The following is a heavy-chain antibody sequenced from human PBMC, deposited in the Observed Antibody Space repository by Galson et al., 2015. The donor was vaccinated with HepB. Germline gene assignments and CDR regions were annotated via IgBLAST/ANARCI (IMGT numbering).Heavy chain of an antibody. CDR2: INHRGST. J-gene: IGHJ4*02. CDR3: ARTGYSGYAFDY. Sequence: ETLSLTCAVYGGSFRGYYWSWIRQPPGKGLEWIGEINHRGSTNYNPSLKSRVTISVDTSKNQFSLKLSSVTTADTAVYYCARTGYSGYAFDYWGQGALVTVSS. V-gene: IGHV4-34*01. D-gene: IGHD5-12*01. CDR1: GGSFRGYY.